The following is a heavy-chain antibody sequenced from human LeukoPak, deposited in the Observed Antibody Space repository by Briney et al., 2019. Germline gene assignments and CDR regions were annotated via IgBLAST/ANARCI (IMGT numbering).Heavy chain of an antibody. J-gene: IGHJ6*03. V-gene: IGHV4-4*07. D-gene: IGHD6-13*01. CDR2: IYTSGST. CDR1: GGSISSYY. CDR3: ARDHPAAVYYMDV. Sequence: SETLSLTCTVSGGSISSYYWSWIRQPAGKGLEWIGRIYTSGSTNYNPSLKSRVTMSVDTSKNRFSLKLSSVTAADTAVYYCARDHPAAVYYMDVWGKGTTVTVSS.